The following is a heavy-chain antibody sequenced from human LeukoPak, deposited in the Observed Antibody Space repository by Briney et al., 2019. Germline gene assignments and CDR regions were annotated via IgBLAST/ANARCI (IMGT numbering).Heavy chain of an antibody. J-gene: IGHJ5*02. CDR1: GGSISTFS. CDR3: ARDAGGTRLDP. CDR2: VNSNGGT. D-gene: IGHD2-2*01. Sequence: SETLSLTCTVSGGSISTFSWNWTRQPPGQGLEWIGYVNSNGGTYNNSSLKSRVTVSLDMSKNQFSLKLSSATAADTAAYYCARDAGGTRLDPWGQGILVTVYS. V-gene: IGHV4-59*01.